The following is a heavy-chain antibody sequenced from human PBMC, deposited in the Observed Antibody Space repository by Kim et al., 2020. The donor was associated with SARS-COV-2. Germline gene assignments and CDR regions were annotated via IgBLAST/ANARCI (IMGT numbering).Heavy chain of an antibody. CDR1: GFTFSSYG. V-gene: IGHV3-30*18. Sequence: GGSLRLSCAASGFTFSSYGMHWVRQAPGKGLEWVAVISYDGSNKYYADSVKGRFTISRDNSKNTLYLQMNSLRAEDTAVYYCAKFSTRGIVVASDAFDIWGQGTMVTVSS. CDR2: ISYDGSNK. D-gene: IGHD3-22*01. J-gene: IGHJ3*02. CDR3: AKFSTRGIVVASDAFDI.